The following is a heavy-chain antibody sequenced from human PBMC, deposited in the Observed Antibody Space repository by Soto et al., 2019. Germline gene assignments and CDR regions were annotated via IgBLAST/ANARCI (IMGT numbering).Heavy chain of an antibody. J-gene: IGHJ4*02. Sequence: SETLSLTCTVSGGSISSYYWSWIRQPPGKGLEWIGYIYYSGSTNYNPSLKSRVTISVDTSKNQFSLKLSSVTAADTAVYYCARSGYSYGPNPLLYWGQGTLVTVSS. CDR3: ARSGYSYGPNPLLY. D-gene: IGHD5-18*01. V-gene: IGHV4-59*12. CDR2: IYYSGST. CDR1: GGSISSYY.